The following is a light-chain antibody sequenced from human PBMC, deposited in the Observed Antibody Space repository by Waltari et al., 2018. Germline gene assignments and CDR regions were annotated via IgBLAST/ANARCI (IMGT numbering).Light chain of an antibody. CDR3: QQSHSAPLA. J-gene: IGKJ4*01. Sequence: DIQMTQSPSSLSASVGDRVTITCRASRAITNYVNWYQQRPGLAPKLLIYAASTVQGGFPTRFSGSGSGTDFTLTISSLQIEDFATYYCQQSHSAPLAFGGGTRLEI. CDR2: AAS. CDR1: RAITNY. V-gene: IGKV1-39*01.